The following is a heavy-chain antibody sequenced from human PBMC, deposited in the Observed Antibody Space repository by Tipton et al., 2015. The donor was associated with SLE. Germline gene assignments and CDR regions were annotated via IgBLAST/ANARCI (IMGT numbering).Heavy chain of an antibody. J-gene: IGHJ3*02. V-gene: IGHV3-64*01. CDR1: GFTFSSYA. Sequence: SLRLSCAASGFTFSSYAMHWVRQAPGKGLEYVSAISSNGGSTYYANSVKGRFTISRDNSKNTLYLQMGSLRAEDMAVYYCARAAGSSGYHGAFDIWGPRDNGHRLF. CDR3: ARAAGSSGYHGAFDI. D-gene: IGHD3-22*01. CDR2: ISSNGGST.